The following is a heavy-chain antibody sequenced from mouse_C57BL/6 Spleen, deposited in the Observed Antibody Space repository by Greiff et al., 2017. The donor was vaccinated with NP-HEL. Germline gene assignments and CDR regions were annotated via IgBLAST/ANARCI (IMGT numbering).Heavy chain of an antibody. V-gene: IGHV1-55*01. CDR3: AQEEGDDDYDGYFDV. J-gene: IGHJ1*03. Sequence: QVQLQQPGAELVKPGASVKMSCKASGYTFTSYWITWVKQRPGQGLEWIGDIYPGSGSTNYNEKFTSKATLTVDTSSSTAYMQLSSLTSEDSAVYYCAQEEGDDDYDGYFDVWGTGTTVTVSS. D-gene: IGHD2-4*01. CDR1: GYTFTSYW. CDR2: IYPGSGST.